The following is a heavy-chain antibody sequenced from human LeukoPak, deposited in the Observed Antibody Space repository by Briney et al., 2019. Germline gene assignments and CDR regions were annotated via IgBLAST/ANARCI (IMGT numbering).Heavy chain of an antibody. V-gene: IGHV3-23*01. CDR2: ISDSGTRT. CDR3: AKDKLDY. CDR1: GFTVNTYA. J-gene: IGHJ4*02. Sequence: GGSLRLSCAASGFTVNTYAMSWVRQAPGKGLEWVSAISDSGTRTYYADSVRGRFTISRDNSKNTLYLQMNSLRAEDTAVYYCAKDKLDYWGQGTLVTVSS.